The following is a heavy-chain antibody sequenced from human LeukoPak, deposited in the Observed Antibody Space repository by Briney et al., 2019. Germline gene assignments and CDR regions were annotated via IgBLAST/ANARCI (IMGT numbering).Heavy chain of an antibody. Sequence: SGGSLRLSCAASGFTFSSYAMSWVRQAPGKGLEWVSAISGSGGSTYYADSVKGRFTISRDNSKNTLYLQMNSLRAEDTAVYYCATWGHFWSGYYLFDYWGQGTLVTVSS. CDR3: ATWGHFWSGYYLFDY. J-gene: IGHJ4*02. V-gene: IGHV3-23*01. CDR2: ISGSGGST. D-gene: IGHD3-3*02. CDR1: GFTFSSYA.